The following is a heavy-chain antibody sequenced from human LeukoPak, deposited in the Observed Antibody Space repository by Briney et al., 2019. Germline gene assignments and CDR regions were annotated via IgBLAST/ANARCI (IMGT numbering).Heavy chain of an antibody. CDR3: AREGGFYRPLDY. J-gene: IGHJ4*02. Sequence: SETLSLTCAVSGDSISSSNWWNWVRQPPGKGLEWIGEVHLDGRTNYNPSLESRLTMSVDVSENQVSLKLTSVTAADTAVYYCAREGGFYRPLDYSGQGTLVTVSS. CDR1: GDSISSSNW. V-gene: IGHV4-4*02. D-gene: IGHD3-3*01. CDR2: VHLDGRT.